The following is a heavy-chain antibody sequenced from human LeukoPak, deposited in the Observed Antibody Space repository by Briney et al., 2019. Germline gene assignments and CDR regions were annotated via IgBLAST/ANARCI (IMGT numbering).Heavy chain of an antibody. V-gene: IGHV1-2*02. J-gene: IGHJ6*03. Sequence: ASVKVSCKASGYTFTGYYMHWVRQAPGQGLEWMGWINPNSGGTNYAQKFQGRVTMTRDTSISTAYLQWSSLKASDTAMYYCARHPIVVVPAAIGYYYYYYMDVWGKGTTVTVSS. D-gene: IGHD2-2*01. CDR1: GYTFTGYY. CDR3: ARHPIVVVPAAIGYYYYYYMDV. CDR2: INPNSGGT.